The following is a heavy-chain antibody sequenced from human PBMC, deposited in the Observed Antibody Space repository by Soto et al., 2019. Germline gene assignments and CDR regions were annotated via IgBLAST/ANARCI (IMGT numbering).Heavy chain of an antibody. Sequence: PGGPLRLSCAASGFTFSSYGMHWVRQAPGKGLEWVAVISYDGSNKYYADSVKGRFTISRDNSKNTLYLQMNSLRAEDTAVYYCAKRVAVNRALDIWGQGTMVTVS. J-gene: IGHJ3*02. CDR2: ISYDGSNK. D-gene: IGHD6-19*01. CDR3: AKRVAVNRALDI. V-gene: IGHV3-30*18. CDR1: GFTFSSYG.